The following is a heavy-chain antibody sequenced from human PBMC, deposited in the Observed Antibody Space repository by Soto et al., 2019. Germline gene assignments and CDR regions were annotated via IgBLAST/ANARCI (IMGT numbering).Heavy chain of an antibody. J-gene: IGHJ4*02. CDR1: GYTFTIYG. Sequence: ASVKVSCKTSGYTFTIYGISWVRQAPGQGLEWMGWISGYDGHTNYAPKLQDRVTMSTDTSTTTAYMELGSLRSDDTAVYFCGRVGSSSSPIDFWGPGTLVTVSS. V-gene: IGHV1-18*01. CDR2: ISGYDGHT. D-gene: IGHD6-6*01. CDR3: GRVGSSSSPIDF.